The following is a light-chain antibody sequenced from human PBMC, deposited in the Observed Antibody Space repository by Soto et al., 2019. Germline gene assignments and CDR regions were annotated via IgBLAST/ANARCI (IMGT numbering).Light chain of an antibody. CDR3: QQYDSPPYT. CDR1: QSVSSGY. J-gene: IGKJ2*01. CDR2: GAS. Sequence: VLTQSPGTLSLSPGERATHSCRASQSVSSGYLAWSQQKPGQAPSLLIYGASVRATGIPDRFSGSGSGTDFTLTISRLESEDAAVYCCQQYDSPPYTFGLGTKLEIK. V-gene: IGKV3-20*01.